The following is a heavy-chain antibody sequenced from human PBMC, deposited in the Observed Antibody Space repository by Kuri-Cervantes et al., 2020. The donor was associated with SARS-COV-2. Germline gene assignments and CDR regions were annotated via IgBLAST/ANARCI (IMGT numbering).Heavy chain of an antibody. D-gene: IGHD1-26*01. CDR1: GYSISSGYY. J-gene: IGHJ4*02. CDR3: ARAGYSGSYSNYFDY. V-gene: IGHV4-38-2*01. Sequence: SETLSLTCAVSGYSISSGYYWGWIRQPPGKGLEWIGSIYHSGSTYYNPSLKSRVTISVDTSKNQFSLKLSSVTAADTAVYYCARAGYSGSYSNYFDYWGQGTLVTVSS. CDR2: IYHSGST.